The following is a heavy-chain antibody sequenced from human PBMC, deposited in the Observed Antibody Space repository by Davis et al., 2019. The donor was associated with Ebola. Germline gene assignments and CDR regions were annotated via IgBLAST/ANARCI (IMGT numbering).Heavy chain of an antibody. J-gene: IGHJ6*02. Sequence: GESLKISCAASGFTVSSNYMSWVRQAPGKGLEWVSVIYSGGSTYYADSVKGRFTISRDNSKNTLYLQMNSLRAEDTAVYYCTTDRLIVVVPAAIVDYYYYYGMDVWGQGTTVTVSS. CDR2: IYSGGST. D-gene: IGHD2-2*02. CDR1: GFTVSSNY. V-gene: IGHV3-53*01. CDR3: TTDRLIVVVPAAIVDYYYYYGMDV.